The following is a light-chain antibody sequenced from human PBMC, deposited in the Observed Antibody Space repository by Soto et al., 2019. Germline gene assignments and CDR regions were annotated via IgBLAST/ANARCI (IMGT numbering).Light chain of an antibody. CDR3: QQSYSNPYS. V-gene: IGKV1-39*01. CDR2: AAS. J-gene: IGKJ2*03. CDR1: QSISSY. Sequence: DIQMPQSPSSLSASVGDRVTITCRASQSISSYLNWYQQKPGKAPKLLIYAASNLQSVVPSGFSGSGSGTDFTLTISRLQPEHFATYYWQQSYSNPYSFGQGTKLEIK.